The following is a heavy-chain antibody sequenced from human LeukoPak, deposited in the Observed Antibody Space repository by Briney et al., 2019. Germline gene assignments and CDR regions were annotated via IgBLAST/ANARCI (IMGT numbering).Heavy chain of an antibody. CDR1: GFTFSTYA. J-gene: IGHJ5*02. Sequence: GGSLRLSCAASGFTFSTYAMSWVRQAPGKGLEWVSAISDTTYYADSVKGRFTISRDNSKNMLYLQMNSLRTEDTAVYYCAKAQAIAGRNLFDPWGQGTLVTVSS. CDR3: AKAQAIAGRNLFDP. CDR2: ISDTT. V-gene: IGHV3-23*01. D-gene: IGHD2-15*01.